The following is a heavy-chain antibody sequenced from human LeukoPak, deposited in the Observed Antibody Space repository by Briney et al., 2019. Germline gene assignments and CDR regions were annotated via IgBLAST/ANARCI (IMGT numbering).Heavy chain of an antibody. Sequence: GGSLRLSCAASGFTFSSYWVHWVRQAPGKGLVWVSPINSDGSSTSYADSVKGRFTISRDNSKNTLYLQMNSLRAEDTAVYYCAHSGGNFDYWGQGTLVTVSS. CDR1: GFTFSSYW. V-gene: IGHV3-74*01. CDR2: INSDGSST. J-gene: IGHJ4*02. CDR3: AHSGGNFDY. D-gene: IGHD2-15*01.